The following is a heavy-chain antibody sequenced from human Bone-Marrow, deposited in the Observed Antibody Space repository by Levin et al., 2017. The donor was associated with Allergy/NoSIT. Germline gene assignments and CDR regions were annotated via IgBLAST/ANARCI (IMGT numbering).Heavy chain of an antibody. CDR3: AKDVHFLWYGELSNLDS. J-gene: IGHJ4*02. CDR1: GFTFGDSA. V-gene: IGHV3-9*01. Sequence: PGGSLRLSCAASGFTFGDSAMHWVRQAPGKGLEWVSGISWSSGVIGYADSVKGRFTISRDNARNSLYLQMNSLRVEDTAFYYCAKDVHFLWYGELSNLDSWGQGTLVTVSS. CDR2: ISWSSGVI. D-gene: IGHD3-10*01.